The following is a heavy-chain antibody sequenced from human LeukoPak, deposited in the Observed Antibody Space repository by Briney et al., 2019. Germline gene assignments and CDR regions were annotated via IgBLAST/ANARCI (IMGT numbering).Heavy chain of an antibody. V-gene: IGHV1-46*01. D-gene: IGHD3-3*01. CDR1: GYTFTSYY. Sequence: ASVKVSCKASGYTFTSYYMHWARQAPGQGLEWMGIINPSGGSTSYAQKFQGRVTMTRDTSTSTVYMELSSLRSEDTAVYYCARDLTISPYHYYGMDVWGQGTTVTVSS. J-gene: IGHJ6*02. CDR3: ARDLTISPYHYYGMDV. CDR2: INPSGGST.